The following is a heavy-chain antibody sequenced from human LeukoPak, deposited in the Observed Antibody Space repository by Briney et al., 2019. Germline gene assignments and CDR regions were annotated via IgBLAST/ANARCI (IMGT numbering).Heavy chain of an antibody. D-gene: IGHD3-10*01. CDR2: ISSSGSTI. CDR3: AKDRYYYGSGSFDY. V-gene: IGHV3-48*03. Sequence: PGGSLRLSCAASGFTFSSYEMNWVRQAPGKGLEWVSYISSSGSTIYYADSVKGRFTISRDNAKNSLYLQMNSLRAEDTAVYYCAKDRYYYGSGSFDYWGQGTLVTVSS. CDR1: GFTFSSYE. J-gene: IGHJ4*02.